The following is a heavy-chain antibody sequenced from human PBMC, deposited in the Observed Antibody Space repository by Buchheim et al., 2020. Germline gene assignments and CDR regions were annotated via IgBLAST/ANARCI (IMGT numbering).Heavy chain of an antibody. CDR2: INPNSGGT. CDR1: GYTFTGYY. D-gene: IGHD6-6*01. Sequence: QVQLVQSGAEVKKPGASVKVSCKASGYTFTGYYMHWVRQAPGQGLEWMGWINPNSGGTNYAQKFQGRVTMTRDTSISTAYMELSRLRSDDTAVYYCARERGRIYSPRWEQLVREMSYDYYYYGMDVWGQGTT. V-gene: IGHV1-2*02. CDR3: ARERGRIYSPRWEQLVREMSYDYYYYGMDV. J-gene: IGHJ6*02.